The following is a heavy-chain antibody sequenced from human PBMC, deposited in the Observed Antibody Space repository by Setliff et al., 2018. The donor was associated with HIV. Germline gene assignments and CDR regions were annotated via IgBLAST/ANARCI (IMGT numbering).Heavy chain of an antibody. Sequence: SETLSLTCTVSGGSISGFYWNWIRQSAGKGLQWIGRIYDSGSTKYNPSLKSRVTISVDTSKNQFSLKLSSVTAADTAVYYCARHRDGGTYPLDYWGQGTLVTVSS. J-gene: IGHJ4*02. D-gene: IGHD1-26*01. CDR3: ARHRDGGTYPLDY. CDR1: GGSISGFY. V-gene: IGHV4-59*08. CDR2: IYDSGST.